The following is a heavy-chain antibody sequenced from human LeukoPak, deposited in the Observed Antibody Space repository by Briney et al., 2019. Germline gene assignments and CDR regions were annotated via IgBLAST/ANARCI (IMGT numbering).Heavy chain of an antibody. CDR1: GGSFSGHY. CDR2: VDHSGRT. Sequence: SETLSLTCGVYGGSFSGHYWSWVRQPPGKGLEWLGEVDHSGRTNYNPSLKSRVIISVDTSENQVSLRLTSVTAADTAVYYCARRRGHCSSSSCEMVYYYYGLDVWGQGTTVTVSS. V-gene: IGHV4-34*01. J-gene: IGHJ6*02. CDR3: ARRRGHCSSSSCEMVYYYYGLDV. D-gene: IGHD2-2*01.